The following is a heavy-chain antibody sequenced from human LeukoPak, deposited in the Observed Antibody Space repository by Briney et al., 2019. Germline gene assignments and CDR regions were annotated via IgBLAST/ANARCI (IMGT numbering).Heavy chain of an antibody. CDR1: GFTFSSYA. Sequence: GGSLRLSCTTSGFTFSSYAMSWVRQAPGKGLGWVSSISGSGGSTYYPDSVKGRFTISRDNSKNTLYLQMNSLRAEDTAVYYCAKPFWGYSGYNHYFEYWGQGTLVTVSS. D-gene: IGHD5-12*01. J-gene: IGHJ4*02. V-gene: IGHV3-23*01. CDR2: ISGSGGST. CDR3: AKPFWGYSGYNHYFEY.